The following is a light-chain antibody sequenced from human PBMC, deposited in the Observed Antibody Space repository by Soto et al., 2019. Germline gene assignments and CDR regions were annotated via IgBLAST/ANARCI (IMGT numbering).Light chain of an antibody. V-gene: IGKV1-9*01. CDR1: QGISSY. J-gene: IGKJ5*01. Sequence: DIQLTQSPSFLSASVGDRVTITCRASQGISSYLAWYQQKPGKAPKLLIYAASTLQSGVPSRFSGSGSGTEFPLTISCLQPEDFATDYCHHLDSYSTVGQGTRLEIK. CDR3: HHLDSYST. CDR2: AAS.